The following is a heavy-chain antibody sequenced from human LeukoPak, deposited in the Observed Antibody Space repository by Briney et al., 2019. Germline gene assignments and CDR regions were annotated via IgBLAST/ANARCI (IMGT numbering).Heavy chain of an antibody. J-gene: IGHJ4*02. Sequence: GGSLRLSCAASGFNFNNYWMSWVRQAPGKGLVWVSRINIDGSDTTYADSVKGRFTISRDNAKSTLYLQMNSLGVEDTAVYFCARDRSPTNGGFDYWGQGTLVTVSS. CDR3: ARDRSPTNGGFDY. CDR2: INIDGSDT. D-gene: IGHD7-27*01. CDR1: GFNFNNYW. V-gene: IGHV3-74*01.